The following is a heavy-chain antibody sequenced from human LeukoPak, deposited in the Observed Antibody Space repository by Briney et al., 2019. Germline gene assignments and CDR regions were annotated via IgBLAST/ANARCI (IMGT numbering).Heavy chain of an antibody. CDR3: ARLTYYYGSGSYRPFDP. CDR2: IYYSGST. J-gene: IGHJ5*02. V-gene: IGHV4-59*01. D-gene: IGHD3-10*01. CDR1: GGSISSYY. Sequence: SETLSLTCTVSGGSISSYYWSWIRQPPGKGLEWIGYIYYSGSTNYNPSLKSRVTISVDTSKNQFSLKLSSVTAADTAVYYCARLTYYYGSGSYRPFDPRGQGTLVTVSS.